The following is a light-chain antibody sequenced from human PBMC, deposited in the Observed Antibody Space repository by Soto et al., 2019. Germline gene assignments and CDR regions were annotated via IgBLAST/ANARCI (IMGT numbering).Light chain of an antibody. J-gene: IGKJ3*01. CDR1: QSVSKY. Sequence: ETVLTQSPATLSLSPGERAILSCRASQSVSKYVAWYQQKPGQAPRLLIYDASNRATGVPARFSGSGSGTDFTLTITSLEPADFAVYYCQQRYTWPSFGPGTKVDIK. V-gene: IGKV3-11*01. CDR3: QQRYTWPS. CDR2: DAS.